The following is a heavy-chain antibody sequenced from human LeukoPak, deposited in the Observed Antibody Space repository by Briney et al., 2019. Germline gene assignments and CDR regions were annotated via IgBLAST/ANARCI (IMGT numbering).Heavy chain of an antibody. V-gene: IGHV3-30*04. CDR2: ISYDGSNK. J-gene: IGHJ4*02. D-gene: IGHD3-9*01. CDR1: GFTFSSYA. Sequence: GRSLRLSCAASGFTFSSYAMHWVRQAPGKGLGWVAVISYDGSNKYYADSVKGRFTISGDNSKNTLYLQMNSLRAEDTAVYYCARGVDYDILTGYDYWGQGTLVTVSS. CDR3: ARGVDYDILTGYDY.